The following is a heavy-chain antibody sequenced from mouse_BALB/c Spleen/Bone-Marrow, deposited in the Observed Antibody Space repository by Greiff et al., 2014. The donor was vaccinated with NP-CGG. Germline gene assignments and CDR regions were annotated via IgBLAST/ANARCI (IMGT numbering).Heavy chain of an antibody. Sequence: DVQLVESGGGLVQPGGSRKLSCAASGFTFSSFGMHWVRQAPEKGLEWVAYISSGSSTIYYADTVKGRFTISRDNPKNTLFLQMTSLKSEDTAMYYCAATTTVVARYAMDYWGQGTSVTVSS. CDR1: GFTFSSFG. V-gene: IGHV5-17*02. J-gene: IGHJ4*01. CDR2: ISSGSSTI. D-gene: IGHD1-1*01. CDR3: AATTTVVARYAMDY.